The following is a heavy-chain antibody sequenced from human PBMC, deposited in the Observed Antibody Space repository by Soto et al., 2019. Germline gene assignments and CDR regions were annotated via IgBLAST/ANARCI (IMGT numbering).Heavy chain of an antibody. CDR3: ARGTTGTPMMITFGGVIVYFDP. CDR1: GGSVSSGSYY. CDR2: IYYSGST. V-gene: IGHV4-61*01. Sequence: SETLSLTCTVSGGSVSSGSYYWSWIRQPPGKGLEWIGYIYYSGSTNYNPSLKSRVTISVDTSKNQFSLKLSSVTAADTAVYYCARGTTGTPMMITFGGVIVYFDPWGQGTLVTVSS. J-gene: IGHJ5*02. D-gene: IGHD3-16*02.